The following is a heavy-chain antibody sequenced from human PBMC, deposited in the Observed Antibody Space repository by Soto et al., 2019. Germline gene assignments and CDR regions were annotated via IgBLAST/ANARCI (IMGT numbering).Heavy chain of an antibody. CDR3: ARDIVGATYYYYYGMDV. V-gene: IGHV1-46*01. D-gene: IGHD1-26*01. CDR1: GYTFTSYY. J-gene: IGHJ6*02. CDR2: INPSGGST. Sequence: ASVKVSCKASGYTFTSYYMHWVRQAPGQGLEWMGIINPSGGSTSYAQKFQGRVTMTRDTSTSTVYMELSSLRSEDTAVYYCARDIVGATYYYYYGMDVWGQGTTVTVSS.